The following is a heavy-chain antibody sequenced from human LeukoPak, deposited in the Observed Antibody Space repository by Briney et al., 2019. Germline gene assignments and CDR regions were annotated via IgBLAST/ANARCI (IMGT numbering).Heavy chain of an antibody. D-gene: IGHD2-21*01. CDR2: SSSSDDGK. CDR3: ATAPVTSCRGAFCYPFDY. V-gene: IGHV3-23*01. J-gene: IGHJ4*01. CDR1: GLSLNSYA. Sequence: QTGGSLRLSCTASGLSLNSYAMSWVRQVPGKGLEWVSASSSSDDGKWYAESVGGRFTISRDTSKNTVYLQMNSLRVEDAGVYYCATAPVTSCRGAFCYPFDYWGHGTLVTVSS.